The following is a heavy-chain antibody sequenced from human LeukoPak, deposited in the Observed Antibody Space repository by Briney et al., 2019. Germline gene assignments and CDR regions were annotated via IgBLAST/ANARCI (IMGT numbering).Heavy chain of an antibody. CDR3: AKNGDRGAYCSGGTCYPYYYYYMDV. J-gene: IGHJ6*03. V-gene: IGHV3-30*02. CDR2: IWDDGNDK. CDR1: GFTFSSFN. D-gene: IGHD2-15*01. Sequence: GGSLRLSCEASGFTFSSFNMHWVRQAPGKGLEWVTFIWDDGNDKHYADSVRGRFTISRDNSRNTLYLQMNSLRAEDTAIYYCAKNGDRGAYCSGGTCYPYYYYYMDVWGKGTTVTISS.